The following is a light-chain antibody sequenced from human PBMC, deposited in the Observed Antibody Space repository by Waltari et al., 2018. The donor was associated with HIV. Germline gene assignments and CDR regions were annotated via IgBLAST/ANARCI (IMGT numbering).Light chain of an antibody. CDR2: LAS. CDR3: QQYYNTPPWT. V-gene: IGKV1-NL1*01. CDR1: PGVSNF. J-gene: IGKJ1*01. Sequence: DIQMTQSRSSLSASVGDSVTITCRAIPGVSNFLAWYQQKPVKAPRLLLSLASKLESGVPSRFSGSGAGTDYTLTISSLQPEDFATYYCQQYYNTPPWTFGQGTKVEIK.